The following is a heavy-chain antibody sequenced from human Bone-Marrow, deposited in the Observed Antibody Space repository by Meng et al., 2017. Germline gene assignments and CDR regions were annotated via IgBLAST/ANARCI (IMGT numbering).Heavy chain of an antibody. CDR3: ARDDGSYTYYFDY. J-gene: IGHJ4*02. CDR1: GFTFSNAW. CDR2: MKSNVDGGTV. D-gene: IGHD1-26*01. Sequence: GGSLRLSCAASGFTFSNAWMTWVRQAPGKGLEWIGRMKSNVDGGTVDYAAAVKGRFFISRDDSENTFYLQMNSLKTEDTAVYYCARDDGSYTYYFDYWGQGTLVTVSS. V-gene: IGHV3-15*01.